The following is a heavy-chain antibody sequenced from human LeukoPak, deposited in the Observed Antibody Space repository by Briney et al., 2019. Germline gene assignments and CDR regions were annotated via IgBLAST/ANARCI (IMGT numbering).Heavy chain of an antibody. V-gene: IGHV3-30-3*01. CDR3: ARDSGWKGLDY. CDR2: ISYDGSNK. D-gene: IGHD3-10*01. CDR1: GFTFSSYA. Sequence: PGGSLRLSCAASGFTFSSYAVHWVRQAPGKGLEWVAVISYDGSNKYYADSVKGRFTISRDNSKNTLYLQMNSLRAEDTAVYYCARDSGWKGLDYWGQGTLVTVSS. J-gene: IGHJ4*02.